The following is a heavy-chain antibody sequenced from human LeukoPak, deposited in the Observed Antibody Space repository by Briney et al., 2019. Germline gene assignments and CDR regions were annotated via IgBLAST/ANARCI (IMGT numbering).Heavy chain of an antibody. CDR3: ARRLSGSYSFDY. J-gene: IGHJ4*02. D-gene: IGHD1-26*01. V-gene: IGHV3-73*01. CDR1: GFTFSGSA. CDR2: IRSKTNHYAT. Sequence: PGGSLRLSCAASGFTFSGSAMHWVRQASGKGLEWVGRIRSKTNHYATAYAASLKGRFNISRDDSKNTAYLQMNSLKTEDTAVYYCARRLSGSYSFDYWGQGTLVTVSS.